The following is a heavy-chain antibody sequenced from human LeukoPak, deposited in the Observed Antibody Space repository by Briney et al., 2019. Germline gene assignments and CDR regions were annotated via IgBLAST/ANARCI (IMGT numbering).Heavy chain of an antibody. Sequence: SETLSLTRTVSGGSITSFYWSWIRQPPGKRLEWIGYIYHTGRTTYNPSFKSRVTISVDMSKNQFSLKLNSVTAADTAVYYCARGRYYPSDYWGQGTLVTVSS. V-gene: IGHV4-59*01. CDR3: ARGRYYPSDY. J-gene: IGHJ4*02. CDR2: IYHTGRT. D-gene: IGHD2-8*01. CDR1: GGSITSFY.